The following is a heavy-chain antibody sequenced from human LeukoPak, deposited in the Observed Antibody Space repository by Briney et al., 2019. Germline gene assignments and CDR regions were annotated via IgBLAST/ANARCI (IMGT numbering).Heavy chain of an antibody. CDR3: ARGVYDTAMGIFDY. CDR1: GYTLTELS. V-gene: IGHV1-24*01. CDR2: FDPEDGET. Sequence: ASVKVSCKVSGYTLTELSMHWVRQAPGKGLEWMGGFDPEDGETIYAQKFQGRVTMTEDTSTDTAYMELRSLRSDDTAVYYCARGVYDTAMGIFDYWGQGTLVTVSS. J-gene: IGHJ4*02. D-gene: IGHD5-18*01.